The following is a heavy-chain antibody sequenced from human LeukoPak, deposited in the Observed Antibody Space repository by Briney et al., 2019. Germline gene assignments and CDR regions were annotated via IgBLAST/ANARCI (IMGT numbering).Heavy chain of an antibody. J-gene: IGHJ4*02. CDR2: INPNSGGT. D-gene: IGHD6-13*01. CDR1: GYTFTGYY. Sequence: ASVTVSCKTFGYTFTGYYIQWVRQAPGQGLEWMGWINPNSGGTNYAQKFQGRVTMTRDTSVSTVDMELSSLRSDDTAVYYCARGGIRTAASRFDYWGQGTLVTVSS. V-gene: IGHV1-2*02. CDR3: ARGGIRTAASRFDY.